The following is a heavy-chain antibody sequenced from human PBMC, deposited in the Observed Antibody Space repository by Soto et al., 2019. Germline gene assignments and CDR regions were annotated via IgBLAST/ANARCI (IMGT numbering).Heavy chain of an antibody. CDR1: GFTFSSYA. CDR2: ISGSGGST. D-gene: IGHD6-6*01. CDR3: AKDGGEGRRYIAAQEHYYYYGMDV. J-gene: IGHJ6*02. V-gene: IGHV3-23*01. Sequence: GGSLRLSCAASGFTFSSYAMSWVRQAPGKGLEWVSAISGSGGSTYYADSVKGRFTISRDNSKNTLYLQMNSLRAEDTAVYYCAKDGGEGRRYIAAQEHYYYYGMDVWGQGTTVTVSS.